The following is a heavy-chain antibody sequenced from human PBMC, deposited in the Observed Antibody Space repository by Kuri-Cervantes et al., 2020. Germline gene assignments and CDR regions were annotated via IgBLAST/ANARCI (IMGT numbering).Heavy chain of an antibody. CDR3: ARTLVTVVAPYYFDY. CDR1: GFTFSNYA. Sequence: GESLKISCAASGFTFSNYAMYWVRQAPGKGLEWVAVISYDGSNKYYADSVKGRFTISRDNSKNTLYLQMNSLRAEDTAVYYCARTLVTVVAPYYFDYWGQGTLVTVSS. J-gene: IGHJ4*02. D-gene: IGHD1-26*01. CDR2: ISYDGSNK. V-gene: IGHV3-30-3*01.